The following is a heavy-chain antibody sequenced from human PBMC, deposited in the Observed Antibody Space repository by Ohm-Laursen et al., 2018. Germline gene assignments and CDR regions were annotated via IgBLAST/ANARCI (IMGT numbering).Heavy chain of an antibody. D-gene: IGHD3-3*02. J-gene: IGHJ4*02. V-gene: IGHV3-30*03. Sequence: SLRLSCAASGFTFSSYAMSWVRQAPGKGLEWVAVISYDGSNKYYADSVKGRFTISRDNFKNTLYLQLNSLRAEDTVVYYCARGYLDSSIGNWGQGTLVTVSS. CDR1: GFTFSSYA. CDR2: ISYDGSNK. CDR3: ARGYLDSSIGN.